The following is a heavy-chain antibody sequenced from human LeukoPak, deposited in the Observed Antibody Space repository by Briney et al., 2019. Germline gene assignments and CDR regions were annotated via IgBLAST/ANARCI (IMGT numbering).Heavy chain of an antibody. J-gene: IGHJ4*02. D-gene: IGHD3-22*01. Sequence: PGGSLRLSCAASGFTFSSYEMNWVRQAPGKGLEWVSYISSSGSTIYYADSVKGRFTISRDNAKNSLYLQMNSLRAEDTALYYCARRMYYYDSRGYTYYFDNWGQGTLVTVSS. V-gene: IGHV3-48*03. CDR1: GFTFSSYE. CDR2: ISSSGSTI. CDR3: ARRMYYYDSRGYTYYFDN.